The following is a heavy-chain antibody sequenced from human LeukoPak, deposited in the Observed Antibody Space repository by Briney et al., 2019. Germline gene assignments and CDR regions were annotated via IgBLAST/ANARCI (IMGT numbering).Heavy chain of an antibody. J-gene: IGHJ6*02. Sequence: KPSETLSLTCTVSGYSISSGYYWGWIQQPPGKGLEWIGSIYHSGSTYYNPSLKSRVTISVDTSKNQFSLKLSSVTAADTAVYYCARGGSRYSSSWYDYYYYGTDVWGQGTTVTVSS. CDR1: GYSISSGYY. CDR3: ARGGSRYSSSWYDYYYYGTDV. CDR2: IYHSGST. V-gene: IGHV4-38-2*02. D-gene: IGHD6-13*01.